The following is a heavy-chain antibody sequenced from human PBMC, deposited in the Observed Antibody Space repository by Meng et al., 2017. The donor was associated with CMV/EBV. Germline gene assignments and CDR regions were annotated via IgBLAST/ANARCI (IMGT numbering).Heavy chain of an antibody. CDR3: ARAGGYGDNSNYFDY. D-gene: IGHD4-23*01. V-gene: IGHV3-66*02. J-gene: IGHJ4*02. CDR1: GFTVSSNY. Sequence: GESLKISCAASGFTVSSNYMSWVRPAPGKGLEWVSVIYSGGSTYYADSVKGRFTISRDNSKNTLYLQMNRLRAEDTAVYYCARAGGYGDNSNYFDYWGQGTLVTVSS. CDR2: IYSGGST.